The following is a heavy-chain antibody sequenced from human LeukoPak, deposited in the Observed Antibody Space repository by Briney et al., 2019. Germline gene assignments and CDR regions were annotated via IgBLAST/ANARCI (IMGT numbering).Heavy chain of an antibody. CDR3: ASLSLRCSGGSCYPYFDY. D-gene: IGHD2-15*01. Sequence: SETLSLTCSVYGGSISNSNWWRWVRQPPGKGLEWIDEIYHSRSTTYNPSLKNRVTISVDKSKNQFSLKLSSVTAADTAVYYCASLSLRCSGGSCYPYFDYWGQGTLVTVSS. J-gene: IGHJ4*02. CDR2: IYHSRST. CDR1: GGSISNSNW. V-gene: IGHV4-4*02.